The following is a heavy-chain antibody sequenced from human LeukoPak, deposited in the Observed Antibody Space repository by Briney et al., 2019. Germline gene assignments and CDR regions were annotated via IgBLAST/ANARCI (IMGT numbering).Heavy chain of an antibody. CDR1: GFTFSDYY. CDR3: ASDSYYYYYMDV. V-gene: IGHV3-11*04. J-gene: IGHJ6*03. CDR2: ISSSGSTI. Sequence: GGSLRLSCAASGFTFSDYYMSWIRQAPGKGLEWVSYISSSGSTIYYADSVKGRFTISRDNAKNSLHLQMNSLRAEDTAVYYCASDSYYYYYMDVWGKGTTVTVSS.